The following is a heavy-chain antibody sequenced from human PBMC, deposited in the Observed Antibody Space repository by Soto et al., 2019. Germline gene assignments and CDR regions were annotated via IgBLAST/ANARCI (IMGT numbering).Heavy chain of an antibody. Sequence: SETLSLTCTVSGGSISSYYWSWIRQPAGKGLEWIGRIYTSGSTNYNPSLKSRVTMSVDTSKNQFSLKLRSDDTAVYYCARDRALAATPLYYYYGMDVWGQGTTVTVSS. V-gene: IGHV4-4*07. D-gene: IGHD2-15*01. J-gene: IGHJ6*02. CDR2: IYTSGST. CDR1: GGSISSYY. CDR3: ARDRALAATPLYYYYGMDV.